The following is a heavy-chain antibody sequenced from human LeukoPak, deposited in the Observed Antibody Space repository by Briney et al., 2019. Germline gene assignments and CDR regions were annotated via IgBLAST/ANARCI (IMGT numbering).Heavy chain of an antibody. CDR3: ARGNYYGSGRPFNY. Sequence: GGSLRLSCAASGFTFSSYAMSWVRQAPGKGLEWVSAINGSGGSTYYADSVKGRFTISRDNSKNTLYLQMNSLRAEDTAVYYCARGNYYGSGRPFNYWGQGTLVTVSS. J-gene: IGHJ4*02. V-gene: IGHV3-23*01. CDR2: INGSGGST. D-gene: IGHD3-10*01. CDR1: GFTFSSYA.